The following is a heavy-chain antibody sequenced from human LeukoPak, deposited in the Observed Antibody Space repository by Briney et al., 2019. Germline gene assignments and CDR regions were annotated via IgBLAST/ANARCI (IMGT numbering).Heavy chain of an antibody. CDR2: ISGSGGST. D-gene: IGHD3-16*02. J-gene: IGHJ5*02. V-gene: IGHV3-23*01. CDR1: GFTFGSYA. Sequence: GGSLRLSCAASGFTFGSYATSWVRQAPGKGLEWVSAISGSGGSTYYADSVKGRFTISRDNSKNTLYLQMNSLRAEDTAVYYCAKKGVLGGDDYVWGSYRQWNWFDPWGQGALVTVSS. CDR3: AKKGVLGGDDYVWGSYRQWNWFDP.